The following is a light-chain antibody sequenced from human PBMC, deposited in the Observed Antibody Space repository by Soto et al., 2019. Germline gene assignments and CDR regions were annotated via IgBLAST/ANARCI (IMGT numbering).Light chain of an antibody. J-gene: IGKJ2*01. Sequence: DIVMTQSPATLSVSPGERATISCRASQSISSNLAWYQQKPGKAPRLLIYGASSRDNGIPARFSGRGSGTEFTLTISSLQSEDFAIYHCQQYNNWPFTFGQGTKLEIK. V-gene: IGKV3-15*01. CDR3: QQYNNWPFT. CDR2: GAS. CDR1: QSISSN.